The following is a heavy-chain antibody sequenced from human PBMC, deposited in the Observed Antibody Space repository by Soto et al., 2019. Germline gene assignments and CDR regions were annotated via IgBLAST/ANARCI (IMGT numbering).Heavy chain of an antibody. CDR1: GFTFSNYA. V-gene: IGHV3-23*01. J-gene: IGHJ4*02. CDR2: ISGSGGST. Sequence: EVQLLESGGGLVQPGGSLRLSCAGSGFTFSNYAMSWVRQAPGKGLAWVSAISGSGGSTYYADSVKGRFTISSDNSKNTLYLQMNSLRAEDTALYYCAKVPVGATGRFDYWGQGTLVTVSS. D-gene: IGHD1-26*01. CDR3: AKVPVGATGRFDY.